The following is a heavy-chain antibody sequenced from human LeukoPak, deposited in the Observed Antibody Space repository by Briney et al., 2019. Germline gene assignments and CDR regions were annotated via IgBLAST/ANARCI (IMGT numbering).Heavy chain of an antibody. CDR2: INHSGST. J-gene: IGHJ5*02. CDR1: GGSFSGYY. V-gene: IGHV4-34*01. D-gene: IGHD3-10*01. CDR3: ARGFRRFDP. Sequence: SGTLSLTCAVYGGSFSGYYWSWIRQPPGKGLEWIGEINHSGSTNYNPSLKSRVTISVDTSKNQFSLKLSSVTAADTAVYYCARGFRRFDPWGQGTLVTVSS.